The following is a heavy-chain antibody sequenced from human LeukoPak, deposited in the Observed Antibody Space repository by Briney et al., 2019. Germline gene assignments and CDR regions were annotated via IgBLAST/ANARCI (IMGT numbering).Heavy chain of an antibody. CDR2: IYHSGSA. Sequence: SETLSLTCGVSGYSISSGYQWAWIRPSPGKGLEWIGSIYHSGSAHYNPSLKRRVTISGETSKNKFSLNMYSVTAADTAVYYCARDPRWLTPDCTSTSCYENYFDPWGQGTLVTVSS. CDR3: ARDPRWLTPDCTSTSCYENYFDP. J-gene: IGHJ5*02. D-gene: IGHD2-2*01. V-gene: IGHV4-38-2*02. CDR1: GYSISSGYQ.